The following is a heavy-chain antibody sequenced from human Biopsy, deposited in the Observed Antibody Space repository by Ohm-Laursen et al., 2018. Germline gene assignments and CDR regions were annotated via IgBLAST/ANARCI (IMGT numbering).Heavy chain of an antibody. CDR3: ATKLTGYFHH. CDR1: GGTFSNYG. V-gene: IGHV1-69*13. CDR2: NIPILGTG. D-gene: IGHD3-9*01. Sequence: VKISCNAPGGTFSNYGVNWVRQAPGQGLEWLGGNIPILGTGNYAQKFQDRVTVAADTSTSTATMELRSLRSDDTAVYYCATKLTGYFHHWGQGTLVSVSS. J-gene: IGHJ1*01.